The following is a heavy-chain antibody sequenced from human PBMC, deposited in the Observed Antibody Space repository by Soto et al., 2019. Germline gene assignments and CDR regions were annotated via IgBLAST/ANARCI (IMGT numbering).Heavy chain of an antibody. Sequence: GASVKVSCKASGYTFTGYYMHWVRQAPGQGLEWMGWINPNSGGTNYAQKFQGWVTMTRDTSISTAYMELSRLRSDDTAVYYCARDSPLGRYYGSGSYYGMDVWGQGTTVTVSS. CDR1: GYTFTGYY. CDR3: ARDSPLGRYYGSGSYYGMDV. CDR2: INPNSGGT. D-gene: IGHD3-10*01. V-gene: IGHV1-2*04. J-gene: IGHJ6*02.